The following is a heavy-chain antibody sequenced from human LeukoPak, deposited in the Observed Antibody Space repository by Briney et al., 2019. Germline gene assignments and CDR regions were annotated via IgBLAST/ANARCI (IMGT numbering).Heavy chain of an antibody. J-gene: IGHJ5*02. CDR2: IYSSGT. D-gene: IGHD3-10*01. CDR3: ARDSGTTGEVKFDP. V-gene: IGHV4-4*07. Sequence: PSETLSLTCAVSGGSISSYYLSWIRQPAGKGLEWIGRIYSSGTNYNPSLKRRGTMSADTSRNQVSLTLSTVTAADTAVYYCARDSGTTGEVKFDPWGQGTLVTVSS. CDR1: GGSISSYY.